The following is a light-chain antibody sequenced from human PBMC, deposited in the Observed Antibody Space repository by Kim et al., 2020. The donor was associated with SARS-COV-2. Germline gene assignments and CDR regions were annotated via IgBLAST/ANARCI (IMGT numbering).Light chain of an antibody. CDR2: DAS. J-gene: IGKJ5*01. V-gene: IGKV3-11*01. CDR3: QQRSS. Sequence: ATLSLSTGERATPPCRASQSVSSYLAWYQQKPGQAPRLLIYDASKRAIGIPARFSGSGSGTDFTLTISRLEPEDSAVYFCQQRSSFGQGTRLEIK. CDR1: QSVSSY.